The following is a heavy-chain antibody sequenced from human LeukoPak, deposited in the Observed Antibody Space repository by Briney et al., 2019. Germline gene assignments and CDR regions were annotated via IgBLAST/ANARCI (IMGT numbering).Heavy chain of an antibody. CDR1: GGSFSGYY. CDR2: INHSGST. J-gene: IGHJ3*02. V-gene: IGHV4-34*01. Sequence: SETLPLTCAVYGGSFSGYYWSWIRQPPGKGLEWIGEINHSGSTNYNPSLKSRVTISVDTSKNQFSLKLSSVTAADTAVYYCARGDYYDSSGYYSCFDIWGQGTMVTVSS. D-gene: IGHD3-22*01. CDR3: ARGDYYDSSGYYSCFDI.